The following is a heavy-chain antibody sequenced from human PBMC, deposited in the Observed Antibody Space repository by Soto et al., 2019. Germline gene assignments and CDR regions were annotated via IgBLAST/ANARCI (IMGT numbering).Heavy chain of an antibody. J-gene: IGHJ4*02. Sequence: QVQLVQSGAEVKKPGSSVKVSCKASGGTFSSYAISWVRQAPGQGLEWMGGIIPIFGTANYAQKFQGRVTITAVEATSTAYMELSSLRSDDTAVYYCARGSKGTYYDSSGYYYHFAYWGQGTLVTVSS. D-gene: IGHD3-22*01. CDR3: ARGSKGTYYDSSGYYYHFAY. CDR2: IIPIFGTA. V-gene: IGHV1-69*01. CDR1: GGTFSSYA.